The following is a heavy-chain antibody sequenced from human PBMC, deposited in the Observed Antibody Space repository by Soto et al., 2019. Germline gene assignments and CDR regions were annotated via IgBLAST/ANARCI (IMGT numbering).Heavy chain of an antibody. D-gene: IGHD2-8*02. CDR3: ARDLNYWSLLIDH. J-gene: IGHJ4*02. CDR1: GSTFSFYW. V-gene: IGHV3-7*03. Sequence: PGGSLRLSCEVSGSTFSFYWMSWVRQAPGKGLEWVANINQDGSEINFVDSVKGRFTISRDNAKNLLYLQMNSLRVEDTAVYYCARDLNYWSLLIDHWGQGTLVTVSS. CDR2: INQDGSEI.